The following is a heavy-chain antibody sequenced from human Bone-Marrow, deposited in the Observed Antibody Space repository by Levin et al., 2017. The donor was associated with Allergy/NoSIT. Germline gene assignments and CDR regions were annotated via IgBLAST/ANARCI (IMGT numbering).Heavy chain of an antibody. J-gene: IGHJ6*02. CDR1: GFTFSSYG. CDR3: ARDYYCSGGSCYPHLFSYYYGMDV. Sequence: GGSLRLSCAASGFTFSSYGMHWVRQAPGKGLEWVAVIWYDGSNKYYADSVKGRFTISRDNSKNTLYLQMNSLRAEDTAVYYCARDYYCSGGSCYPHLFSYYYGMDVWGQGTTVTVSS. CDR2: IWYDGSNK. D-gene: IGHD2-15*01. V-gene: IGHV3-33*01.